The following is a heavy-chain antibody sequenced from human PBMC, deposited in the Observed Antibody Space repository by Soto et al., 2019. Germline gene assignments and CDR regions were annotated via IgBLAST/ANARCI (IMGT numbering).Heavy chain of an antibody. Sequence: SETLSLTCTVSGDSVSKYYWNWIRQPAGKGLEWIGRIHSTRSPNYNPSLKSRVTMSVDTSKNQFSLKLNLTSVTAADTAVYYSARSTAYGEYANLDTWGQGTLVTVYS. D-gene: IGHD4-17*01. CDR2: IHSTRSP. V-gene: IGHV4-4*07. CDR3: ARSTAYGEYANLDT. J-gene: IGHJ5*02. CDR1: GDSVSKYY.